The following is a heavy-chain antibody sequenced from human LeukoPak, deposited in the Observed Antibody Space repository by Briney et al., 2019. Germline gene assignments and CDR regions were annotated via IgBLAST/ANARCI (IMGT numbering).Heavy chain of an antibody. CDR3: ASEIASPLQYYYDSSGYGAFDI. V-gene: IGHV4-59*01. J-gene: IGHJ3*02. CDR1: GGSISSYY. D-gene: IGHD3-22*01. CDR2: IYYSGST. Sequence: PSETLSLTCTIPGGSISSYYWSWIRQPPGKGLEWIGYIYYSGSTNYNPSLKSRVTISVDTSKNQFSLKLSSVTAADTAVYYCASEIASPLQYYYDSSGYGAFDIWGQGTMVTVSS.